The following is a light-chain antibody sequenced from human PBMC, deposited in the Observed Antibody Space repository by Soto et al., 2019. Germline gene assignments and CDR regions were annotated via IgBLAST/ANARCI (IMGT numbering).Light chain of an antibody. CDR3: QHYDLLPLT. CDR2: DAS. J-gene: IGKJ4*01. V-gene: IGKV1-33*01. Sequence: DIQMTQSPSSLSTSIGDRVTITCQASQGISNYLAWYQQKPGNAPKLLIYDASNLETGVPSRFSGSGSGTDFTFTISSLQPEDIATYYCQHYDLLPLTFGGGTKVDIK. CDR1: QGISNY.